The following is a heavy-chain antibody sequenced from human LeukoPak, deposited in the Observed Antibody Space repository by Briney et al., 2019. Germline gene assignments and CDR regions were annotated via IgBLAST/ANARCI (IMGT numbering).Heavy chain of an antibody. V-gene: IGHV4-31*03. CDR1: GGSISSGGYY. D-gene: IGHD3-3*01. J-gene: IGHJ6*03. CDR3: ARGLTYYDFWSGPRASRSSYYYYMDV. CDR2: IYYSGST. Sequence: PQTLSLTCTVSGGSISSGGYYWSWIRQHPGKGLEWIGYIYYSGSTYYNPSLKSRVTISVDTSKNQFSLKLSSVTAADTAVYYCARGLTYYDFWSGPRASRSSYYYYMDVWGKGTTVTVSS.